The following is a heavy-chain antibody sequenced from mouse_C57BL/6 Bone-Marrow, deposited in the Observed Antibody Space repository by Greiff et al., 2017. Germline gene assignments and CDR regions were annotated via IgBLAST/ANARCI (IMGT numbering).Heavy chain of an antibody. Sequence: EVKLMESGGGLVKPGGSLKLSCAASGFTFSDYGMHWVRQAPEKGLEWVAYISSGSSTIYYADPVKGRFTISRDNAKNTLFLQMTSLRSEDTAMYYCARPYGSSYPDYWGQGTTLTVSS. D-gene: IGHD1-1*01. CDR2: ISSGSSTI. V-gene: IGHV5-17*01. J-gene: IGHJ2*01. CDR3: ARPYGSSYPDY. CDR1: GFTFSDYG.